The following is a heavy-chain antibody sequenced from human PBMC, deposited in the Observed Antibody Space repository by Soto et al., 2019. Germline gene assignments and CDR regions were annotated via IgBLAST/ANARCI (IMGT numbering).Heavy chain of an antibody. CDR1: GVSISSSNW. Sequence: PSETLSLTCAVSGVSISSSNWWSWVRQPPGKGLEWIGEIYHSGSTNYNPSLKSRVTISVDTSKNQFSLKLSSVTAADTAVYYCAREAPGVGRFYFDYWGQGTLVTVSS. CDR2: IYHSGST. D-gene: IGHD3-10*01. V-gene: IGHV4-4*02. J-gene: IGHJ4*02. CDR3: AREAPGVGRFYFDY.